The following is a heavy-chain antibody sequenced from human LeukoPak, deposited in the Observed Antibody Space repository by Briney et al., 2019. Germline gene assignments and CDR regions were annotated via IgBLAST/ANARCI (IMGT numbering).Heavy chain of an antibody. CDR2: INTSGST. CDR1: GGSLSSYY. CDR3: ARNLLPAAKGAFDI. D-gene: IGHD2-2*01. J-gene: IGHJ3*02. Sequence: SETLSLTCTVSGGSLSSYYWSWIRQPAGKGLEWIWRINTSGSTNYNPSLKSRVTMSVDTSKKQFSLKLSSVTAADTAVYYCARNLLPAAKGAFDIWGQGTLVTVSS. V-gene: IGHV4-4*07.